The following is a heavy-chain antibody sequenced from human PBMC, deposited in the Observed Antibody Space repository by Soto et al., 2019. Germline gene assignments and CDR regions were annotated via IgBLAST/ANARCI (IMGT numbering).Heavy chain of an antibody. D-gene: IGHD2-15*01. CDR2: ISGSGGST. CDR3: AKGGVAAKGMTDFQH. J-gene: IGHJ1*01. Sequence: GGSLRLSCAASGFTFSSYAMSWVRQAPGKGLEWVSAISGSGGSTYYADSVKGRFTISRDNSKNTLYLQMNSLRAEDTAVYYWAKGGVAAKGMTDFQHWGQGTLVTVSS. V-gene: IGHV3-23*01. CDR1: GFTFSSYA.